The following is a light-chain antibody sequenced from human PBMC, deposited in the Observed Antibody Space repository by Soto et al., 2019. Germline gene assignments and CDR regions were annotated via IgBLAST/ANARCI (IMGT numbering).Light chain of an antibody. J-gene: IGLJ2*01. Sequence: QSVLTQPPSASGTLGQRVTISCSGSSSNIGSNTVNWYQQLPGTAPTLLIYSNNQRPSGVPDRFSGSKSGTSASLAISGLQSEDEPDYYCAAWDDSLNGHVVFGGGTKLTVL. V-gene: IGLV1-44*01. CDR1: SSNIGSNT. CDR2: SNN. CDR3: AAWDDSLNGHVV.